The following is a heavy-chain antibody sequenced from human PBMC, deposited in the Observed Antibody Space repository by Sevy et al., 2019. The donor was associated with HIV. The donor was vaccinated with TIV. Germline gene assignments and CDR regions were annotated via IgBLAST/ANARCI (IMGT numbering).Heavy chain of an antibody. CDR2: INPKTGGT. D-gene: IGHD3-3*02. CDR3: ARDSEDRPFFDSFDV. J-gene: IGHJ3*01. V-gene: IGHV1-2*02. CDR1: GYTFSDYW. Sequence: ASVNVSCKSSGYTFSDYWMHWVRQAPGQGLEWMAWINPKTGGTGYAQKFQGRVTTTRDTSISTVYLELISLRSDDTAVYYCARDSEDRPFFDSFDVWGLGTMVTVSS.